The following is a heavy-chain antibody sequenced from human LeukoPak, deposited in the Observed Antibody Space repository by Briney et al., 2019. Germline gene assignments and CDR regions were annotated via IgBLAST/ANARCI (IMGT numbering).Heavy chain of an antibody. CDR3: VLGYCSSTSCYTGYFQH. V-gene: IGHV3-21*01. Sequence: GGSLRLSCAASGFTFSSYSMNWVRQAPGKGLEWVSSISSSSSYIYYADSVKGRFTISRDNAKNSLYLQMNSLRAEDTAVYYCVLGYCSSTSCYTGYFQHWGQGTLVTVSS. CDR1: GFTFSSYS. D-gene: IGHD2-2*02. CDR2: ISSSSSYI. J-gene: IGHJ1*01.